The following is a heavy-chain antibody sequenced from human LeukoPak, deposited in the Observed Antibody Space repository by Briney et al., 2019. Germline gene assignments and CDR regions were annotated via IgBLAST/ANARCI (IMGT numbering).Heavy chain of an antibody. V-gene: IGHV4-34*01. CDR2: INHSGST. D-gene: IGHD6-13*01. CDR3: ARGGIAAAGKGAY. Sequence: PSETLSLTCAVYGGSFSGYYWSWIRQPPGKGLEWIGEINHSGSTNYNPSLKSRVTISVDTSKNQFSLKLSSVTAADTAVYYCARGGIAAAGKGAYWGQGTLVTVSS. CDR1: GGSFSGYY. J-gene: IGHJ4*02.